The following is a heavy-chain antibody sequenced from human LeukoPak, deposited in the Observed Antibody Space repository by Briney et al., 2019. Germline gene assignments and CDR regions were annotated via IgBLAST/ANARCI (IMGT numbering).Heavy chain of an antibody. CDR1: GCTFSSYA. Sequence: PGGSLRLSCAASGCTFSSYAMHWVRQAPGKGLEWVAVISYDGSNKYYADSVKGRFTISRDNSKNTLYLQMNSLRAEDTAVYYCARGDSSSWFKIDYWGQGTLVTVSS. D-gene: IGHD6-13*01. J-gene: IGHJ4*02. CDR2: ISYDGSNK. V-gene: IGHV3-30*04. CDR3: ARGDSSSWFKIDY.